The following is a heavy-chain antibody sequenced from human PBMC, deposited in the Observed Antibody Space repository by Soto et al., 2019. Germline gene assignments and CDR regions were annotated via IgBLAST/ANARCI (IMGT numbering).Heavy chain of an antibody. V-gene: IGHV6-1*01. CDR1: GDSVSSNSAA. Sequence: SQTLSLTCAISGDSVSSNSAAWNWIRQSPSRGLEWLGRTYYRSEWYYDYTVSVKSRMTINPDTSKNQFSLQLNSVTPEDTAVYYCARGDGAVPGTYRFDYWGQGILVTVS. CDR2: TYYRSEWYY. CDR3: ARGDGAVPGTYRFDY. D-gene: IGHD6-19*01. J-gene: IGHJ4*02.